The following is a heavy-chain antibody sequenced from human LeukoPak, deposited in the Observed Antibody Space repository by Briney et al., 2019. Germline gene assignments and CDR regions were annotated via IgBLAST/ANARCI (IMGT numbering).Heavy chain of an antibody. CDR3: ARRWNYGRNYYIDV. CDR1: GGSFSNYY. CDR2: INDSGTI. J-gene: IGHJ6*03. D-gene: IGHD1-7*01. Sequence: PSETLSLTCAVYGGSFSNYYWSWIRQSPGKGLEWIGEINDSGTINYNPSLMSRVTISVDKSKNQFSLKLSSVTAADTAVYYCARRWNYGRNYYIDVWGKAATVSVSS. V-gene: IGHV4-34*01.